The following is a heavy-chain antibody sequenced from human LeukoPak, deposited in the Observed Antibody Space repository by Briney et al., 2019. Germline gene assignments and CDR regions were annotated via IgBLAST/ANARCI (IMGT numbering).Heavy chain of an antibody. CDR2: ISYDGSNK. CDR1: GFTFSSYA. CDR3: ARAKGGYFDY. Sequence: PGRSLRLSCAASGFTFSSYAMHWVRQAPGKGLEWVALISYDGSNKYYADSVKGRFTISRDNSKNTLYLQMNSLRAEDTAVYYCARAKGGYFDYWGQGTLVTVSS. D-gene: IGHD3-16*01. V-gene: IGHV3-30-3*01. J-gene: IGHJ4*02.